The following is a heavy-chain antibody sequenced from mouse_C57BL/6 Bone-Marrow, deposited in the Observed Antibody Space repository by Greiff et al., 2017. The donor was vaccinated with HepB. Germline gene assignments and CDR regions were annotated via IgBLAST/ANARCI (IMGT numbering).Heavy chain of an antibody. CDR1: GYTFTNYW. Sequence: VKLQESGAELVRPGTSVKMSCKASGYTFTNYWIGWAKQRPGHGLEWIGDIYPGGGYTNYNEKFKGKATLTADKASSTAYMQFSSLTSEDSAIYYCARGTYSSPFDYWGQGTTLTVSS. D-gene: IGHD2-12*01. CDR2: IYPGGGYT. V-gene: IGHV1-63*01. CDR3: ARGTYSSPFDY. J-gene: IGHJ2*01.